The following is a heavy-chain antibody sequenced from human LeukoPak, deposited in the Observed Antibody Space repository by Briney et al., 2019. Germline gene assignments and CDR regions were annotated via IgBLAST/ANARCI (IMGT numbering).Heavy chain of an antibody. CDR3: VISPNTYYFDY. Sequence: GGSLRLSCAASGVTVSSHYMSWVRQAPGKGLEWVSVIYSGGSTYYADSVKGRFTISRDSSKNTLYLQMNSLRAEDTAVYYCVISPNTYYFDYWGQGTRVTVSS. CDR1: GVTVSSHY. CDR2: IYSGGST. V-gene: IGHV3-53*01. J-gene: IGHJ4*02. D-gene: IGHD2/OR15-2a*01.